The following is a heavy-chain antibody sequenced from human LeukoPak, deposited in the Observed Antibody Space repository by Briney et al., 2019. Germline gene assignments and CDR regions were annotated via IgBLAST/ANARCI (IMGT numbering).Heavy chain of an antibody. CDR3: AKEVYNWNDTPYFDY. D-gene: IGHD1-20*01. CDR1: GFTFSSYG. J-gene: IGHJ4*02. Sequence: GGALRLSCAASGFTFSSYGMHWARQAPGKGLEWVAFIRYDGSNKYYADSVKGRFTISRDNSKNTLYLQMNSLRAEDTAVYYCAKEVYNWNDTPYFDYWGQGTLVTVSS. CDR2: IRYDGSNK. V-gene: IGHV3-30*02.